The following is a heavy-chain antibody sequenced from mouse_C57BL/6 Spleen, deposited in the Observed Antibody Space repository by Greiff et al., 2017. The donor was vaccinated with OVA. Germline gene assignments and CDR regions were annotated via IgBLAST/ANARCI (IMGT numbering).Heavy chain of an antibody. CDR3: ARLYYYGSNYAMDY. Sequence: QVQLQQTGPGLVQPSQSLSITCTVSGFSLTSYGVHWVRQSPGKGLEWLGVIWSGGSTDYNAAFISRLSISKDNSKSQVFFKMNSLQADDTAIYYCARLYYYGSNYAMDYWGQGTSVTVSS. J-gene: IGHJ4*01. CDR2: IWSGGST. V-gene: IGHV2-2*01. CDR1: GFSLTSYG. D-gene: IGHD1-1*01.